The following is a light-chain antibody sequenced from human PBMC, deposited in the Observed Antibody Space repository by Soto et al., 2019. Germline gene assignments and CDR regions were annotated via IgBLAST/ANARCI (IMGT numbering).Light chain of an antibody. Sequence: QSALTQPPSASGSPGQSVTISCTGTSSDVGGYNYVSWYQQHPGKAPKLMIYEVSKRPSGVPDRFSGSKSGNTASLTVSGLRAGDEADYYCSSYAGSNNVVFGGGTKLTVL. CDR3: SSYAGSNNVV. V-gene: IGLV2-8*01. CDR1: SSDVGGYNY. J-gene: IGLJ2*01. CDR2: EVS.